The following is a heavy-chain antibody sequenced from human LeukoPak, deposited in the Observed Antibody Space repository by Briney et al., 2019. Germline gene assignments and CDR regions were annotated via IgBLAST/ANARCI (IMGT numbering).Heavy chain of an antibody. CDR1: GFTFSSYW. D-gene: IGHD6-19*01. CDR2: INTDGSST. CDR3: ARTQGLTRYLDY. J-gene: IGHJ4*02. V-gene: IGHV3-74*01. Sequence: GGSLRLSCAASGFTFSSYWMHWVRQAPGKGLVWVSRINTDGSSTSYADSVKGRFTISRDNAKNTLFLQMNSLRAEDTAVYYCARTQGLTRYLDYWGQGTLVTVSS.